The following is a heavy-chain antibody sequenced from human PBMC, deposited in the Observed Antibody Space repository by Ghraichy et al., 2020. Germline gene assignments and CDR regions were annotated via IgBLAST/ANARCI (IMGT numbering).Heavy chain of an antibody. D-gene: IGHD2-2*03. J-gene: IGHJ6*02. CDR3: ARDRQPSKWIGLDV. CDR1: GFTFSNNW. V-gene: IGHV3-7*01. Sequence: GGSLRLSCAASGFTFSNNWMSWVRQAPGKGLEWVANIKHDGSEKFHLDSVKGRFTISRDNAKNSVYLQMNILRVEDTAVYYCARDRQPSKWIGLDVWGQGTKVTVAS. CDR2: IKHDGSEK.